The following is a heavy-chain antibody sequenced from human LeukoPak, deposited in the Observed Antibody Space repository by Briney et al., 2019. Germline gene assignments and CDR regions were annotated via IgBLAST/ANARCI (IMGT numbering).Heavy chain of an antibody. CDR2: ISSSGSTI. D-gene: IGHD3-10*02. CDR1: GFSFSNAW. J-gene: IGHJ6*04. CDR3: AELGITMIGGV. V-gene: IGHV3-48*03. Sequence: GGSLRLSCAASGFSFSNAWMSWVRQAPGKGLEWVSYISSSGSTIYYADSVKGRFTISRDNAKNSLYLQMNSLRAEDTAVYYCAELGITMIGGVWGKGTTVTISS.